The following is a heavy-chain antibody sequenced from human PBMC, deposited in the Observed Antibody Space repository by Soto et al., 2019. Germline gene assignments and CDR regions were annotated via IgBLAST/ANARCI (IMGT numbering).Heavy chain of an antibody. D-gene: IGHD3-3*02. CDR3: ARSLFLASTDTEPFDY. CDR2: ISGGGNDA. V-gene: IGHV3-23*01. Sequence: EVQLLESGGGLVQPGGSLVLSCAASRFTFSSYAMSWVRQAPGTGLEWVSSISGGGNDAYYADSVKGRFTISRDNSQNTLDLQMSSLRADDTAVYYCARSLFLASTDTEPFDYWGQGALVTVSS. CDR1: RFTFSSYA. J-gene: IGHJ4*02.